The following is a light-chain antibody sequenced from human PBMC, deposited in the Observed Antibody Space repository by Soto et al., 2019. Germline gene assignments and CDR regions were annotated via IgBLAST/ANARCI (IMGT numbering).Light chain of an antibody. CDR2: SAS. V-gene: IGKV1-6*02. CDR3: LQDYSYPFT. J-gene: IGKJ3*01. CDR1: QDIRTY. Sequence: AIQMTQSPSSLSASVGDRVTITCRASQDIRTYVAWYQQKPGKSPQLLLYSASTLYIGVPSRFSGSGSGTDFTLTISSLQPDDFATYYCLQDYSYPFTFGPGTKVDIK.